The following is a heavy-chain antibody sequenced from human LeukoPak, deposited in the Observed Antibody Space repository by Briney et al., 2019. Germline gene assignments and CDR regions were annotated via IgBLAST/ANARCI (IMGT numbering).Heavy chain of an antibody. J-gene: IGHJ1*01. D-gene: IGHD3-10*02. CDR1: GYTFTSYY. CDR3: ARGVFGELEKLMFQH. Sequence: ASVKVSCKASGYTFTSYYIHWVRQAPGQGLEWMGIINPSGGSTSCPQKFQDRVTMTRDTSTSTVYMELSSLKSDDTAIYYCARGVFGELEKLMFQHWSRGTLVTVSS. V-gene: IGHV1-46*01. CDR2: INPSGGST.